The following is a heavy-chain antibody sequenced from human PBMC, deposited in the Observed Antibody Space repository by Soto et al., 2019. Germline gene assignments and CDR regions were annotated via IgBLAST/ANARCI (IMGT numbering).Heavy chain of an antibody. CDR1: GFSLSTSGVG. D-gene: IGHD3-22*01. Sequence: QITLKESGPTLVKPTQTLTLTCTFSGFSLSTSGVGVGWIRQPPGKALEWLALIYWDDDKRYSPSLKSRLTITKDTSKNQVVLTMTNMDPVDTATYYCAHRRRYYDSSGYYFVWFDPWGQGTLVTVSS. V-gene: IGHV2-5*02. J-gene: IGHJ5*02. CDR2: IYWDDDK. CDR3: AHRRRYYDSSGYYFVWFDP.